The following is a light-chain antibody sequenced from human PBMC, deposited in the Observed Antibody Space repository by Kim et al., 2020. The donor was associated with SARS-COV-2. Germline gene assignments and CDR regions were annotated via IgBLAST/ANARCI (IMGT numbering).Light chain of an antibody. CDR2: QDS. Sequence: SYELTQPPSVSVSPGQTASITCSGDKLGDKYACWYQQKPGQSPVLVIYQDSKRPSGIPERFSGSNSGNTATLTISGTQARDEADYYCQAWDSSTVVFGGGTQLTVL. V-gene: IGLV3-1*01. CDR1: KLGDKY. CDR3: QAWDSSTVV. J-gene: IGLJ2*01.